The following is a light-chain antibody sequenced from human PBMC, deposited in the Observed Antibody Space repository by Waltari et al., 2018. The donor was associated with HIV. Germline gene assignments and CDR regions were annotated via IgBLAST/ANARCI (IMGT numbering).Light chain of an antibody. CDR2: RNN. V-gene: IGLV1-47*01. Sequence: QSVLTQPPSASGTPGQRVTLPCSGSSSNSGSNYVYWYTQLPGTAPKLLIYRNNQRPSGVPDRFSGSKSGTSASLAISGLRSEDEADYYCAAWDDSLSGWVFGGGTKLTVL. J-gene: IGLJ3*02. CDR3: AAWDDSLSGWV. CDR1: SSNSGSNY.